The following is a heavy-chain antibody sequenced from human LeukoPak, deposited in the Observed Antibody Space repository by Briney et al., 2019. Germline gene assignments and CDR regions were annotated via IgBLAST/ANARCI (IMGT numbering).Heavy chain of an antibody. Sequence: GRSLRLSCAASGFTFSSYAIHWVRQAPGKGLEWVAVISYDGSNTYYADSVKGRFTISRDNSKNTLYLQMNSLRAEDTAVYYCARAERGGYSGYDYGMDLRGKGTTVTVSS. J-gene: IGHJ6*04. CDR2: ISYDGSNT. V-gene: IGHV3-30*04. CDR3: ARAERGGYSGYDYGMDL. CDR1: GFTFSSYA. D-gene: IGHD5-12*01.